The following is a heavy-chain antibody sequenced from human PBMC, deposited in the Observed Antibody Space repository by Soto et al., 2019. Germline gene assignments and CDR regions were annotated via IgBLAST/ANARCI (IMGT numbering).Heavy chain of an antibody. D-gene: IGHD5-12*01. CDR1: GGTFSSYA. CDR2: IIPIFGTA. CDR3: ARQVYMSTITSSFDY. Sequence: QVQLVQSGAEVKKPGSSVKVSCKASGGTFSSYAISWVRQAPGQGLEWMGGIIPIFGTANYAQKFQGRVTITADESTSKAYMELSSLRAEDTDVYYCARQVYMSTITSSFDYWGQGTLVTASS. V-gene: IGHV1-69*01. J-gene: IGHJ4*02.